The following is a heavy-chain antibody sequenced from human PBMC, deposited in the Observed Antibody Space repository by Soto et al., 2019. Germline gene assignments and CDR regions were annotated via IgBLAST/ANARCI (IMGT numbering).Heavy chain of an antibody. CDR1: GGSISSYY. V-gene: IGHV4-59*01. CDR3: ARGGDSSSWYFGDSSGYYPNY. CDR2: IYYSGST. Sequence: SETLSLTCTVSGGSISSYYWSWIRQPPGKGLEWIGYIYYSGSTNYNPSLKSRVTISVDTSKNQFSLKLSSVTAADTAVYYCARGGDSSSWYFGDSSGYYPNYWGQGTLVTVSS. D-gene: IGHD3-22*01. J-gene: IGHJ4*02.